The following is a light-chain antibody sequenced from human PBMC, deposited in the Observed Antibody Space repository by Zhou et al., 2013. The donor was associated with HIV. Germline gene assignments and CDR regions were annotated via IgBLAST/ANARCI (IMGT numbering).Light chain of an antibody. CDR1: QTIINY. J-gene: IGKJ2*03. Sequence: DIQMTQSPSSLSASVGDRVTITCRASQTIINYLNWYQQKPGKAPKLLIYAASTLQTGVPSRFSGSGSETEFTLTISSLQSEDFATYHCQQSYSSPYSFGQGTKLEIK. CDR2: AAS. CDR3: QQSYSSPYS. V-gene: IGKV1-39*01.